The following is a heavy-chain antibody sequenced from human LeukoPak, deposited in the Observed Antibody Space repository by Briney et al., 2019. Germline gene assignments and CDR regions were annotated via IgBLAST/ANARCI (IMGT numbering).Heavy chain of an antibody. V-gene: IGHV3-23*01. J-gene: IGHJ4*02. CDR2: VSANGAAT. CDR3: AREGFYGSGSSPTFYFDY. D-gene: IGHD3-10*01. CDR1: GFPFSDHA. Sequence: PGGSLRLSCAASGFPFSDHAMSWVRQAPGKGLEWVSAVSANGAATYYTDSVKGRFTVSRDNSKNTLYLQMNSLRPEDTAVYYCAREGFYGSGSSPTFYFDYWGQGTLVTVSS.